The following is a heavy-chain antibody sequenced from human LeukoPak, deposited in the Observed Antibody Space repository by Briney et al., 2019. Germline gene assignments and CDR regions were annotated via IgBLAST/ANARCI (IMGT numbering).Heavy chain of an antibody. D-gene: IGHD5-12*01. Sequence: GGSLRLSCAASGFXFSTYAMHWVRQAPGKGLEWVAAISSDGNHKHFADSVRGRFTISRDNSKNTLFLQMNSLRPDDTAVYYCARDRLPPPGVYCFDPWGQGTLVTVSS. CDR3: ARDRLPPPGVYCFDP. CDR2: ISSDGNHK. CDR1: GFXFSTYA. J-gene: IGHJ5*02. V-gene: IGHV3-30-3*01.